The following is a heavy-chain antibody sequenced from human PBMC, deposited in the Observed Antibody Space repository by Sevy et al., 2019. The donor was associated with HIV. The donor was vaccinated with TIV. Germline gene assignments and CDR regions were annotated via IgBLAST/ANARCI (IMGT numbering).Heavy chain of an antibody. CDR1: GYTFTSYG. J-gene: IGHJ5*02. V-gene: IGHV1-18*04. CDR3: AGVAWYRASPKFWFDP. CDR2: ISAYNGNT. D-gene: IGHD3-3*01. Sequence: ASVKVSCKASGYTFTSYGISWVRQAPGQGLEWMGWISAYNGNTNYAQKLQGRVTMTTDTSTSTAYMELRSLRSDDTAVYYCAGVAWYRASPKFWFDPWGQGTLVTVSS.